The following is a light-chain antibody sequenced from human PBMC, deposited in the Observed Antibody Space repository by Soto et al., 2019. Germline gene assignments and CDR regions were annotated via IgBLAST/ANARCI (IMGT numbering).Light chain of an antibody. CDR2: EGS. CDR3: CSYGGSSTLV. J-gene: IGLJ2*01. V-gene: IGLV2-23*01. CDR1: SCDVGSYNL. Sequence: QSALTQPASVSGSPGQSITISCTGASCDVGSYNLVSWYQQHPGKAPKHMIYEGSKRPSGVSNRFSGSKSGNTASLTISGLQAEDEADYYCCSYGGSSTLVFGGGTKLTVL.